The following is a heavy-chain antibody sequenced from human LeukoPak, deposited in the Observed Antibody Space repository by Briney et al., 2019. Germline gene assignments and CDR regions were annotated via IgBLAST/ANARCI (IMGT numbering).Heavy chain of an antibody. V-gene: IGHV4-59*01. CDR2: IYYRGST. CDR3: ASLHYYDSSGYHYYFDY. CDR1: GGSISSYY. D-gene: IGHD3-22*01. J-gene: IGHJ4*02. Sequence: SETLSLTCTVSGGSISSYYWSWIRQPPGKGLEWIGYIYYRGSTNYNPSFKSRVTISIDTSKNQFSLELTSVTAADAAVYYCASLHYYDSSGYHYYFDYWGQGTLVTVSS.